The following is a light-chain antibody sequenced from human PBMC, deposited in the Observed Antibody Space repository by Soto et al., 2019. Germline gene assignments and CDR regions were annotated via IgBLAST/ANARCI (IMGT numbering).Light chain of an antibody. CDR2: EVS. CDR3: CSYAGSSTYYV. J-gene: IGLJ1*01. V-gene: IGLV2-23*02. CDR1: SSDVGSYNL. Sequence: QSALTQPASVSGSPGQSITISCTGTSSDVGSYNLVSWYQQHPGKAPKVMIYEVSKRPSGVSNRFSGSKSGNTASLTISGLRAEDEADYYCCSYAGSSTYYVFGTGTKLTVL.